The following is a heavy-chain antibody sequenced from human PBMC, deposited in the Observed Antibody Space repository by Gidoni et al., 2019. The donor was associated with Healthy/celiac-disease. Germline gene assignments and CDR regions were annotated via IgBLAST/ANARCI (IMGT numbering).Heavy chain of an antibody. CDR1: GCSISSSSYY. CDR3: ARLSSGWFFDY. Sequence: QLQLQESGPGLVKPSETLSLTCTVSGCSISSSSYYWGWIRQPPGKGLEWIGSIYYSGSTYYNPSLKSRVTISVDTSKNQFSLKLSSVTAADTAVYYCARLSSGWFFDYWGQGTLVTVSS. D-gene: IGHD6-19*01. CDR2: IYYSGST. J-gene: IGHJ4*02. V-gene: IGHV4-39*01.